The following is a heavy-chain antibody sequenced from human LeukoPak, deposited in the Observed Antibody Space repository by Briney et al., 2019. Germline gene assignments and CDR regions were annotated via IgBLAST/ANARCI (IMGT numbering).Heavy chain of an antibody. D-gene: IGHD6-6*01. J-gene: IGHJ4*02. Sequence: GASVKVSCKASGYTFTSYYMHWVRQAPGQGLEWMGIINPSGGSTSYAQKFQGRVTMTRDMSTSTVYMELSSLRSEDTAVYYCARGRFGIYSSSGGGDYWGQGTLVTVSS. CDR2: INPSGGST. V-gene: IGHV1-46*01. CDR3: ARGRFGIYSSSGGGDY. CDR1: GYTFTSYY.